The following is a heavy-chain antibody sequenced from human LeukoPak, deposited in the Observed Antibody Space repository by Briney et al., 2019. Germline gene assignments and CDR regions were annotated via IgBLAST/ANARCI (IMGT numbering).Heavy chain of an antibody. CDR3: ARDPVYCSGGSCSHFDY. V-gene: IGHV1-2*02. D-gene: IGHD2-15*01. J-gene: IGHJ4*02. CDR1: GYTFTGYY. CDR2: INPNSGGT. Sequence: ASVKVSCKASGYTFTGYYMHWVRQAPGQGLEWMGWINPNSGGTNYAQKFQGRVTMTRDTSISTAYMELSRLRSDDTAVYYCARDPVYCSGGSCSHFDYWGQGTLATVSS.